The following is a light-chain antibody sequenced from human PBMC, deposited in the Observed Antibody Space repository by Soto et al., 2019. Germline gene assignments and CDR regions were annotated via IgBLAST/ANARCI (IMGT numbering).Light chain of an antibody. CDR3: HQYDNWPKT. J-gene: IGKJ5*01. Sequence: EIVMTQSPATLSVSPGERATLSCRASQSVSSKLAWFQQKPGQAPSLLIYGVSTRATGVPVRFSGSGSGTEFTLTINSLQSEDFAVYYCHQYDNWPKTFGQGTRLEIK. V-gene: IGKV3-15*01. CDR2: GVS. CDR1: QSVSSK.